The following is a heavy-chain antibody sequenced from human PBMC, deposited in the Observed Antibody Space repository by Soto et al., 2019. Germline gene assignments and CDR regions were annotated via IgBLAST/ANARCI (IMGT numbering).Heavy chain of an antibody. CDR1: RDGLDNNC. CDR2: VSAFNGNS. J-gene: IGHJ4*02. V-gene: IGHV1-18*01. Sequence: SAKATCEARRDGLDNNCLCSVRQFTGQGLEWMGWVSAFNGNSNYAQKFQGRVTMTTDTATNTAYMELRSLRSDDTSVYYCARASGIGVGTPSYWGQGPFVTVSS. CDR3: ARASGIGVGTPSY. D-gene: IGHD2-15*01.